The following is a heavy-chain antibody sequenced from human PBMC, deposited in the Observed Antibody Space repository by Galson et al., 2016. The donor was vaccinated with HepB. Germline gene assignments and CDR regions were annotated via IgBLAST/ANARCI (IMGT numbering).Heavy chain of an antibody. Sequence: PVKVSCKASGGIFSSYAISWVRQAPGQGLEWMGGIIPSFVTPTYAQRFQGRVTITADESTSTVSMELSSLKSEDTAVYYCARDLGYSDDLGDSWGQGTLVTVSS. CDR1: GGIFSSYA. J-gene: IGHJ4*02. CDR2: IIPSFVTP. CDR3: ARDLGYSDDLGDS. D-gene: IGHD5-12*01. V-gene: IGHV1-69*13.